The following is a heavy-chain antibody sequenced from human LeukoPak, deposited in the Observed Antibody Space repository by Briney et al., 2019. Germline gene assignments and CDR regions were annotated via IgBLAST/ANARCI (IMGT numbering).Heavy chain of an antibody. CDR3: AREEDY. Sequence: GGSLRLSCAASGFTVSSNYMSWVRRAPGKGLEWVSVIYSGGSTYYADSVKGRFTTSRHNSKNTLYLQMNSLRAEDTAVYYCAREEDYWGQGTLVTVSS. CDR1: GFTVSSNY. CDR2: IYSGGST. J-gene: IGHJ4*02. V-gene: IGHV3-53*04.